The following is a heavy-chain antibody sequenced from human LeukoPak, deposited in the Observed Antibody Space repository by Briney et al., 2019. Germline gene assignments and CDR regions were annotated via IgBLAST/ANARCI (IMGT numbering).Heavy chain of an antibody. CDR2: ISYDGSNK. J-gene: IGHJ4*02. CDR1: GFTFSNYW. V-gene: IGHV3-30*03. CDR3: ARDPSSGYYYYFDY. Sequence: GGSLRLSCAASGFTFSNYWMGWVRQAPGKGLEWVAVISYDGSNKYYADSVKGRFTISRDNSKNTLYLQMNSLRPEDTAVYYCARDPSSGYYYYFDYWGQGTLVTVSS. D-gene: IGHD3-22*01.